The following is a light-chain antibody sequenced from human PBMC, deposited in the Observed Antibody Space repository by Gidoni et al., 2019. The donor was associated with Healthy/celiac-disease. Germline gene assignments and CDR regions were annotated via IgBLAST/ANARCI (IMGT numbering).Light chain of an antibody. CDR2: KAS. Sequence: DIQMTQSPSTLSASVGDRVTITCRASQSISSWLAWYQQKPGKAPKLLIYKASSLESGVPSRFSGSGSGTEFTLTISSLQPDDFATYYCQQYNSGVYTFGQGTKLEI. CDR3: QQYNSGVYT. V-gene: IGKV1-5*03. CDR1: QSISSW. J-gene: IGKJ2*01.